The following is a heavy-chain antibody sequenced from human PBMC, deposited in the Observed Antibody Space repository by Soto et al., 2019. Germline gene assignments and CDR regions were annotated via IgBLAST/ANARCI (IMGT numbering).Heavy chain of an antibody. Sequence: GGSLRLSCVASRFTFSSYGMHWVRQAPGKGLEWVAVIWYDGDNKYYADSVKGRFTISRDNSKNTLYLQMNSLRAEDTAVYYCASAYCGGDCSFIDYYGVDVWGQGTTVTVSS. CDR1: RFTFSSYG. CDR2: IWYDGDNK. CDR3: ASAYCGGDCSFIDYYGVDV. V-gene: IGHV3-33*01. D-gene: IGHD2-21*02. J-gene: IGHJ6*02.